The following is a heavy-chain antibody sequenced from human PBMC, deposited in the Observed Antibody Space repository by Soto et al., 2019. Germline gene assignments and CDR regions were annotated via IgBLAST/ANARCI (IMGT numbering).Heavy chain of an antibody. CDR1: GFTFSSNG. V-gene: IGHV3-33*01. CDR2: IWYDGSNK. D-gene: IGHD2-21*02. J-gene: IGHJ4*02. CDR3: ARYPPGGDASPFDY. Sequence: QVQLVESGGGVVQPGRSLRLSCAASGFTFSSNGMHWVRQAPGKGLQWVAVIWYDGSNKYYADSVKGRFTISRDNSKNTLYLQMNSLRAEDTAAYYCARYPPGGDASPFDYWGQGTLVTVSS.